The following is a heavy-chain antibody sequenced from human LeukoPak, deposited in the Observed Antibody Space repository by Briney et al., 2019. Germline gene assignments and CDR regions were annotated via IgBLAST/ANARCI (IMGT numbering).Heavy chain of an antibody. CDR1: GYTFTSYD. D-gene: IGHD2-2*01. CDR3: ARGLVPAATRRKFGNRFDP. V-gene: IGHV1-8*01. CDR2: MNPNSGNT. Sequence: ASVKVSCKASGYTFTSYDINWVRQATGQGLEWMGWMNPNSGNTGYAQKFQGRVTMTRNTSISTAYMELSSLRSEDTAVYYCARGLVPAATRRKFGNRFDPWGQGTLVTVSS. J-gene: IGHJ5*02.